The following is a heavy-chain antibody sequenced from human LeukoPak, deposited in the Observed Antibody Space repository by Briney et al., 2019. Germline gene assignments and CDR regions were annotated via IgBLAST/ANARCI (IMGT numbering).Heavy chain of an antibody. CDR3: ARERSDAVLEWLYHWFDP. Sequence: SVKVSCKASRGTFNTFAISWVRQAPGQGLEWLGGIIPILRTADYAQHFQGRVTITTDESTSTAYLDLSGLKSEDTAVYYCARERSDAVLEWLYHWFDPWGQGTLVIASS. D-gene: IGHD3-3*02. CDR2: IIPILRTA. V-gene: IGHV1-69*05. J-gene: IGHJ5*02. CDR1: RGTFNTFA.